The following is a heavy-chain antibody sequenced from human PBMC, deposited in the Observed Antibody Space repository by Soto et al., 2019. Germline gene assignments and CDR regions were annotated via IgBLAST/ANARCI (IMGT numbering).Heavy chain of an antibody. V-gene: IGHV3-23*01. CDR2: ISGSGGST. Sequence: GGSLRLSCAASGFTFSSYAMSWVRQAPGQGLEWVSAISGSGGSTYYADSVKGRFTISRDNSKNTLYLQMNSLRAEDTAEYYCAKDLDDDYGMDVWGQGTTVTVSS. CDR1: GFTFSSYA. CDR3: AKDLDDDYGMDV. J-gene: IGHJ6*02.